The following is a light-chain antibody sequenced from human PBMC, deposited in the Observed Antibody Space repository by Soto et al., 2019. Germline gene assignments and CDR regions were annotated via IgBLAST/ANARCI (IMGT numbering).Light chain of an antibody. CDR1: QSVRTY. V-gene: IGKV1-39*01. J-gene: IGKJ1*01. CDR3: HQCYSTPWT. CDR2: GVS. Sequence: DIQMMQSPASLSASVGDRVTITCRASQSVRTYLNWYQQKPGKAPNLLIYGVSTLHSGVPSRFTGAGSRTDFTLTISFLQPEDFATYYCHQCYSTPWTVGPGTKVEIK.